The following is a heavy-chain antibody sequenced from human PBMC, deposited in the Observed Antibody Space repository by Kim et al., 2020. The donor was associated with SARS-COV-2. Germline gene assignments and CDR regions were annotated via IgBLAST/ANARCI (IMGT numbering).Heavy chain of an antibody. D-gene: IGHD4-17*01. J-gene: IGHJ4*02. CDR3: ARHKGGVPYGDPLGYFDY. V-gene: IGHV4-39*01. CDR1: GGSISSSSYY. CDR2: IYYSGST. Sequence: SETLSLTCTVSGGSISSSSYYWGWIRQPPGKGLEWIGSIYYSGSTYYNPSLKSRVTISVDTSKNQFSLKLSSVTAADTAVYYCARHKGGVPYGDPLGYFDYWGQGTLVTVSS.